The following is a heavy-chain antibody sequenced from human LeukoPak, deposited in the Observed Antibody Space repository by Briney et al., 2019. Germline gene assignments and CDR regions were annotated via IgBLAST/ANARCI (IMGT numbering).Heavy chain of an antibody. D-gene: IGHD3-16*01. CDR1: EFTFSSFW. CDR3: ARADYGSSLDY. J-gene: IGHJ4*02. Sequence: PGGSLRLSCAASEFTFSSFWMSWVRQAPGKGLEWVANINQDGSEKYYVDSVRGRFTISRDNAKKSLFLHMNGLRAEDTAVYYCARADYGSSLDYWGQGTLVTVSS. V-gene: IGHV3-7*05. CDR2: INQDGSEK.